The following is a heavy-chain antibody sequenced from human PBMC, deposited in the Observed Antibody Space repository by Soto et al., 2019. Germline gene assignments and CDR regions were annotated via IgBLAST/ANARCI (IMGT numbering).Heavy chain of an antibody. Sequence: EGQLLASGGGLVQPGGSLRVSCAASGFTFSSFAMSWVRQAPGKGLEWVAAVSDSGSDTDYADSVKGRFTISRDNSENTVHLRMNSLGAEDTAVYYCAKDADNSNYGAFDVWGRGTMVIVSS. D-gene: IGHD4-4*01. CDR2: VSDSGSDT. CDR1: GFTFSSFA. J-gene: IGHJ3*01. CDR3: AKDADNSNYGAFDV. V-gene: IGHV3-23*01.